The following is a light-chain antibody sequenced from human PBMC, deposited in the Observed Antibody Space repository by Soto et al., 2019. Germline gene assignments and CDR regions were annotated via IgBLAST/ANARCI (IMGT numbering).Light chain of an antibody. CDR2: AAS. CDR1: QSISSY. CDR3: QQSYSTPGT. J-gene: IGKJ4*01. V-gene: IGKV1-39*01. Sequence: DIQMTQSPSSLSASVGDRVTITCGASQSISSYLNWYQQKPGKAPKLLIYAASSLQSGVPSRFSGSGSGTDFTLTISSLQPEDFATYYCQQSYSTPGTFGGETKVEIK.